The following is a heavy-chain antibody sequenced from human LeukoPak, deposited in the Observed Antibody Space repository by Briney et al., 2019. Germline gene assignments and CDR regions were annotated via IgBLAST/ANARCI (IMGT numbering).Heavy chain of an antibody. CDR1: GGSISSGSYY. D-gene: IGHD4-11*01. V-gene: IGHV4-61*02. CDR2: IYTSGST. Sequence: PSETLSLTCTVSGGSISSGSYYWSWIRQPAGKGLEWIGRIYTSGSTNYNPSLKSRVTISVDTSKNQFSLKLSSVTAADTAVYYCARDRDSTDFDYWGQGTLVTVSS. J-gene: IGHJ4*02. CDR3: ARDRDSTDFDY.